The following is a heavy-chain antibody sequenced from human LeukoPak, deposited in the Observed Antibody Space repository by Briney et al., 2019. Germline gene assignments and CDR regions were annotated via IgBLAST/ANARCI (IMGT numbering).Heavy chain of an antibody. Sequence: GRSLRLSCAASGFTFSSYAMHWVRQAPGKGLEGVAVISYDGSNKYYADSVKGRFTISRDNSKNTLYLQMNSLRAEDTAVYYCARETLTFSGWYYFDYWGQGTLVTVSS. V-gene: IGHV3-30-3*01. CDR2: ISYDGSNK. D-gene: IGHD6-19*01. CDR1: GFTFSSYA. CDR3: ARETLTFSGWYYFDY. J-gene: IGHJ4*02.